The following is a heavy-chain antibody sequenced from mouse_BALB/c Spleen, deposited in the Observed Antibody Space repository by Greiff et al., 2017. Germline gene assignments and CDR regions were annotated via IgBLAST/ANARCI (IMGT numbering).Heavy chain of an antibody. D-gene: IGHD2-4*01. CDR1: GYTFTSYT. Sequence: QVQLKQSGAELARPGASVKMSCKASGYTFTSYTMHWVKQRPGQGLEWIGYINPSSGYTNYNQKFKDKATLTADKSSSTAYMQLSSLTSEDSAVYYCARYYDYDERGYAMDYWGQGTSVTVSS. CDR3: ARYYDYDERGYAMDY. V-gene: IGHV1-4*01. J-gene: IGHJ4*01. CDR2: INPSSGYT.